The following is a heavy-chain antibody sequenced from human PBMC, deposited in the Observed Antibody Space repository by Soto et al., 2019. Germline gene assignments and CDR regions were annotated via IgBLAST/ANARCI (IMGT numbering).Heavy chain of an antibody. V-gene: IGHV3-23*01. J-gene: IGHJ4*02. D-gene: IGHD6-19*01. CDR3: AKTDKFNSQSSGWANRFDY. Sequence: GGSLRLCCAASGVTFSNYAMTWVRQAPGKGLEWVSTITSGGSTFFGDTVKGRFTISRDNSKSTLYLQMNSLRAEDTAVYYCAKTDKFNSQSSGWANRFDYWGQGTLVTVSS. CDR1: GVTFSNYA. CDR2: ITSGGST.